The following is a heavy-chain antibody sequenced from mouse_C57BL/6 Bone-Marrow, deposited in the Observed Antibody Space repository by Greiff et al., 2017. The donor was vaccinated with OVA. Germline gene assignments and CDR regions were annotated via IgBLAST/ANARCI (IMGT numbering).Heavy chain of an antibody. D-gene: IGHD1-1*01. Sequence: VQLQQSGAELVKPGASVKISCKASGYAFSSYWMNWVKQRPGKGLEWIGQIYPGDGDTNYNGKFKGKATLTADKSSSTAYMQLSSLTSEDSAVYFCARRIYYYGSRDAMDYWGQGTSVTVSS. CDR1: GYAFSSYW. CDR3: ARRIYYYGSRDAMDY. V-gene: IGHV1-80*01. J-gene: IGHJ4*01. CDR2: IYPGDGDT.